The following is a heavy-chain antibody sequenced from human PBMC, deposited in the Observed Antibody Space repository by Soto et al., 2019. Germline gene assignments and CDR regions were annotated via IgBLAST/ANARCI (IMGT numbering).Heavy chain of an antibody. J-gene: IGHJ6*03. CDR2: MNPNSGNT. CDR3: ARDEGDQTTLSVVYMDV. D-gene: IGHD4-4*01. Sequence: ASVKVSCKASGYTFTSYDINWVRQATGQGLEWMGWMNPNSGNTGYAQKFQGRVTMTRNTSISTAYMELRSLRSEDTAVYYCARDEGDQTTLSVVYMDVWGKGTTVTVSS. V-gene: IGHV1-8*01. CDR1: GYTFTSYD.